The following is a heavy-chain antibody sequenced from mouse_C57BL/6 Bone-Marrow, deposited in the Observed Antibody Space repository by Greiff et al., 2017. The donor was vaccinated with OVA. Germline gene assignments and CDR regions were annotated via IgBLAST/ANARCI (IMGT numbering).Heavy chain of an antibody. Sequence: EVKLVESGGGLVKPGGSLKLSCAASGFTFSDYGMHWVRQAPEKGLEWVAYISSCSSTIYYADTVKGRFTISRDNAKTTLFLQMTSLRSEDTVMYYCARGLDGSYWYLDFWGKGTTVTVSS. J-gene: IGHJ1*03. D-gene: IGHD1-1*01. V-gene: IGHV5-17*01. CDR3: ARGLDGSYWYLDF. CDR1: GFTFSDYG. CDR2: ISSCSSTI.